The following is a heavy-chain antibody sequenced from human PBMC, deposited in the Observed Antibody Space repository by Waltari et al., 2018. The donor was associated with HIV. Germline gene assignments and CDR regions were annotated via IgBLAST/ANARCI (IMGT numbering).Heavy chain of an antibody. CDR3: AGGGYDYAWGTYRPFDY. D-gene: IGHD3-16*02. Sequence: ELQLVESGGGLVKPGGSLRLPCAAPGFTFSPYTMHWFRQAPGKGLEWVSSISSVGSYIYYPDSFKGRFTISRDNAKNSLYLQMNSLRAEDTAVYYCAGGGYDYAWGTYRPFDYWGQGTLVTVSS. CDR2: ISSVGSYI. CDR1: GFTFSPYT. V-gene: IGHV3-21*03. J-gene: IGHJ4*02.